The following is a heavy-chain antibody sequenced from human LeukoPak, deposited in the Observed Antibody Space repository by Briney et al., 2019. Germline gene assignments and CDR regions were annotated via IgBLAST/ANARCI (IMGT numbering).Heavy chain of an antibody. D-gene: IGHD2-15*01. CDR1: GFTFSDYY. CDR3: AREDSDCSGGSCYRPYYYYYMDV. V-gene: IGHV3-11*01. Sequence: GGSLRLSCAASGFTFSDYYMSWIRQAPGKGLEWVSYISSSGSTIYYADSVKGRFTISRDNAKNSLYLQMNSLRAEDTAVYYCAREDSDCSGGSCYRPYYYYYMDVWGKGTTVTVSS. J-gene: IGHJ6*03. CDR2: ISSSGSTI.